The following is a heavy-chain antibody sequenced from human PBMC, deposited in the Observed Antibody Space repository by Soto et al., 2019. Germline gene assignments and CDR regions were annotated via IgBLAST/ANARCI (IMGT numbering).Heavy chain of an antibody. D-gene: IGHD3-10*01. V-gene: IGHV4-59*01. CDR2: IYYNGNI. CDR1: GGSITSYY. J-gene: IGHJ4*02. CDR3: ATGRVYFGSEY. Sequence: QVQLQESGPGLVKPLETLSLTCTVPGGSITSYYWSWDRQPPGKGLEWIGYIYYNGNINYNPSLKSRLTISLDTSKNQFSLRLSSVTAADTAVYYCATGRVYFGSEYWGQGTLVTVSS.